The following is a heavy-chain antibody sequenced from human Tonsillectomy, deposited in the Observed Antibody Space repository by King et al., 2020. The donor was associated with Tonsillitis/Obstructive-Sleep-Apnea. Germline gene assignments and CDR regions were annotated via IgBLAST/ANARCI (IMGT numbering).Heavy chain of an antibody. CDR2: ISGSGSTI. D-gene: IGHD5-12*01. Sequence: EVQLVESGGGLVQPGGSLRLSCAASGFTFSSYDMNWVRQAPGKGLEWVSYISGSGSTIYYADSVKGRFTISRDNTKNSLYLQVNSLRAEDTAVYFCARDSLGWYFDLWGRGTLVSVSS. CDR3: ARDSLGWYFDL. CDR1: GFTFSSYD. J-gene: IGHJ2*01. V-gene: IGHV3-48*03.